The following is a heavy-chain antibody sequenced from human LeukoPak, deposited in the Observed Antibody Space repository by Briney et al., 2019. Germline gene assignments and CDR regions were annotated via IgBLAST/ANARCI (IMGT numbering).Heavy chain of an antibody. CDR2: INHSGST. CDR3: ASDSSSY. CDR1: GGSISGYY. V-gene: IGHV4-34*01. D-gene: IGHD6-6*01. Sequence: PSETLSLTCTVSGGSISGYYWSWIRQPPGKGLEWIGEINHSGSTNYNPSLKSRVTISVDTSKNQFSLKLSSVTAADTAVYYCASDSSSYWGQGTLVTVSS. J-gene: IGHJ4*02.